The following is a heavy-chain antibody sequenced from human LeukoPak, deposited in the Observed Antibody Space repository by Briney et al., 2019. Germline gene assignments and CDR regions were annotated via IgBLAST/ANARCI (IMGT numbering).Heavy chain of an antibody. D-gene: IGHD3-22*01. J-gene: IGHJ3*02. Sequence: SETLSLTCAVSGGSISSGGYSWRWIRQPPGKGLEWIGYIYHSGSTYYNPSLKSRVTISVDRSKNQFSLKLSSVTAADTAVYYCARATYYYDSSGDAFDIWGQGTMATVSA. CDR1: GGSISSGGYS. V-gene: IGHV4-30-2*01. CDR2: IYHSGST. CDR3: ARATYYYDSSGDAFDI.